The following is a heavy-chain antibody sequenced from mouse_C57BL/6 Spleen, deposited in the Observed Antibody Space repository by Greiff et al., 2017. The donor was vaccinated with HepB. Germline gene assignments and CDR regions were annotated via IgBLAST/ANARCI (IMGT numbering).Heavy chain of an antibody. CDR2: IWTGGGT. J-gene: IGHJ3*01. Sequence: VQVVESGPGLVAPSQSLSITCTVSGFSFTSYAISWVRQPPGKGLEWLGVIWTGGGTNYNSALKSRLSISKDNSKSQVFLKMNRLQTDDTARYYCATGSSYVSFAYWGQGTLVTVSA. V-gene: IGHV2-9-1*01. D-gene: IGHD1-1*01. CDR1: GFSFTSYA. CDR3: ATGSSYVSFAY.